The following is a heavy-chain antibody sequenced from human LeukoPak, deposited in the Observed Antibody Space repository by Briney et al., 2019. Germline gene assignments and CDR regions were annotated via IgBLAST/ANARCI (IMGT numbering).Heavy chain of an antibody. CDR2: IYYSGST. V-gene: IGHV4-30-4*01. D-gene: IGHD2-2*01. J-gene: IGHJ4*02. CDR3: ATGEYPAHQIVY. CDR1: GGSISRCDYY. Sequence: SETLSLTCTVSGGSISRCDYYWSGIRQPPGKGLEWIGYIYYSGSTYYNPSLKSRVTISVDTSKNQFALKLSSVTAADNAGFYCATGEYPAHQIVYWGQGTLVTVSS.